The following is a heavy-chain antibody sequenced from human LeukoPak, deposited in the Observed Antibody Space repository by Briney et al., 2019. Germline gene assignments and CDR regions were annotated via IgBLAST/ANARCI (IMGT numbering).Heavy chain of an antibody. D-gene: IGHD6-19*01. CDR1: GFTFSSYS. CDR2: ISSSGSSI. Sequence: GGSLRLSCAASGFTFSSYSMNWVRQAPGKGLEWVSYISSSGSSIYYADSVKGRFTVSRDNAKNSLYLQMNSLRAEDTAVYFCAQQWLDAFDIWGQGTMVSVSS. V-gene: IGHV3-48*04. CDR3: AQQWLDAFDI. J-gene: IGHJ3*02.